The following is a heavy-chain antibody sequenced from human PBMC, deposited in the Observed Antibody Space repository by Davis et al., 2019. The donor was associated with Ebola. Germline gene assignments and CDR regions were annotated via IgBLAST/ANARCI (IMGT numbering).Heavy chain of an antibody. Sequence: GESLKISCKASGYSFTSHWIGWVRQMPGKGLDWMGIIYTGDSDATYSPSFQGQVTFSVDKSIRTAYLHWNSLKASDTATYYCARQGTTSWDSWGQGTLVTVSS. CDR3: ARQGTTSWDS. V-gene: IGHV5-51*01. D-gene: IGHD2-2*01. CDR2: IYTGDSDA. J-gene: IGHJ4*02. CDR1: GYSFTSHW.